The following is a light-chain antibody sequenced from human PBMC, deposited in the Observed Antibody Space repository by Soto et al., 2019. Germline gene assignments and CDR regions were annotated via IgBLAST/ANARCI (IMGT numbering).Light chain of an antibody. V-gene: IGKV1-5*03. CDR3: QQYNSSPWT. CDR2: KAS. Sequence: DIEIPQSPSNLSAYVGDRVTITCRASQSISSWLAWYQPRPGKPPKLLMYKASSLASGVPSRFSGSGSWTECTLTISSLQPDDVAGDYCQQYNSSPWTFGQGTKVDIK. CDR1: QSISSW. J-gene: IGKJ1*01.